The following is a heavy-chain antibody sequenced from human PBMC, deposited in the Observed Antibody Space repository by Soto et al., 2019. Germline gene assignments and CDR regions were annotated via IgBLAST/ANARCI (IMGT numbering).Heavy chain of an antibody. CDR1: GFTFSSYG. V-gene: IGHV3-33*01. CDR2: IWYDGSNK. J-gene: IGHJ4*02. Sequence: QVQLVESGGGVVQPGRSLRLSCAASGFTFSSYGMHWVRQAPGKGLEWVAVIWYDGSNKYYADSVKGRFTISRDNSKNTLYLQMNSLRAEDTAVYYCARSLGELLDDYCGQGTLVTVSS. CDR3: ARSLGELLDDY. D-gene: IGHD3-16*01.